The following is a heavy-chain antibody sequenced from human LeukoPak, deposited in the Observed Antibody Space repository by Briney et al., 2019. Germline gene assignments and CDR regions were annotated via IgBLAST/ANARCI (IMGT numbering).Heavy chain of an antibody. Sequence: GGSLRLSCAASGFTFSSYSMNWVRQAPGKGLEWVSYISSSSSTIYYADSVKGRFTISRDNAKNSLYLQMNSLRAEDTAVYHSARVVTSLGFDPWGQGTLVTVSS. J-gene: IGHJ5*02. D-gene: IGHD3-16*02. CDR3: ARVVTSLGFDP. CDR2: ISSSSSTI. CDR1: GFTFSSYS. V-gene: IGHV3-48*04.